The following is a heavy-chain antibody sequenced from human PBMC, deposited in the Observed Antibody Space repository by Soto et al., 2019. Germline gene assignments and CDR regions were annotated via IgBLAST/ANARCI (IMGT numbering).Heavy chain of an antibody. Sequence: EVQLVESGGGLVHPGGSLRLSCAASGFSFSSYWMTWVRQAPGKGLEWVANISPDGSDKYYVDSVKGRFTISRDHVKNSLYLQVNSLRVDDTALYYCARARIDLWGRGTLVTVSS. CDR1: GFSFSSYW. CDR2: ISPDGSDK. V-gene: IGHV3-7*01. CDR3: ARARIDL. J-gene: IGHJ2*01.